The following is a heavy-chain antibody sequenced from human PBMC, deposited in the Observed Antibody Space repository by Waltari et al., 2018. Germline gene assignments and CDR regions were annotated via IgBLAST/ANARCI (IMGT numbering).Heavy chain of an antibody. J-gene: IGHJ4*02. Sequence: HVQLQESGPGLVKPSEPLSLTCRVSGDFPSVDHVPWVRQAPGKGLEWIAYLRNTGGTKCTPSLESRVTVSAVTSKKQFSLRLTSVTAADTAVYYCARVPTKYYDSIGWGFFDQWGQGILVTVSS. CDR1: GDFPSVDH. CDR3: ARVPTKYYDSIGWGFFDQ. CDR2: LRNTGGT. D-gene: IGHD3-22*01. V-gene: IGHV4-59*08.